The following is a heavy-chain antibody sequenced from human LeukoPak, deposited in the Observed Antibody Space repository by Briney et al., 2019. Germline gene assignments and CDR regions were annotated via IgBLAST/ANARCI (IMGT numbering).Heavy chain of an antibody. Sequence: GESLRLSCAASGFTFSSYAMSWVRQAPGKGLEWVAVISYDGSNKYYADSVKGRFTISRDNSKNTLYLQMNSLRAEDTAVYYCARDANVLLWFGEFNDAFDIWGQGTMVTVSS. D-gene: IGHD3-10*01. CDR1: GFTFSSYA. V-gene: IGHV3-30-3*01. CDR2: ISYDGSNK. CDR3: ARDANVLLWFGEFNDAFDI. J-gene: IGHJ3*02.